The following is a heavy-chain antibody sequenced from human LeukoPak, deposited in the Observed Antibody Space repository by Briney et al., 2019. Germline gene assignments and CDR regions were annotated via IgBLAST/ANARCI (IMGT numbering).Heavy chain of an antibody. J-gene: IGHJ4*02. D-gene: IGHD1-26*01. CDR1: GFTFSDYS. CDR2: ISSRSSYI. CDR3: VRDRSGSYPYYFDF. V-gene: IGHV3-21*01. Sequence: PGGSLRLSCAASGFTFSDYSMNWVRQPPGKGLEWVSSISSRSSYISYADSVKGRFTISRDNAKNSLYPEMNSLRAEDTAVYYCVRDRSGSYPYYFDFWGQGSLLTASS.